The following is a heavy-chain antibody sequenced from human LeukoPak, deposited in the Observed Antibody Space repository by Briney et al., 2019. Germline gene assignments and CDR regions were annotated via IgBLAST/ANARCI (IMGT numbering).Heavy chain of an antibody. V-gene: IGHV4-59*08. Sequence: SETLSLTCTVSGGSISSYYWSWIRQPPGKGLEWIGYIYYSGSTNYNPSLKSRVTISVDTSENQFSLKLSSVTAADTAVYYCARGLDYGDYVNWFDPWGQGTLVTVSS. CDR1: GGSISSYY. CDR3: ARGLDYGDYVNWFDP. J-gene: IGHJ5*02. CDR2: IYYSGST. D-gene: IGHD4-17*01.